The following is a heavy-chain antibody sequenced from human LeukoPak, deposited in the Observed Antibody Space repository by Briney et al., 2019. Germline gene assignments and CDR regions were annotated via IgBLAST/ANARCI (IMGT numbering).Heavy chain of an antibody. CDR3: ARDRTHDFWSGYFFDY. D-gene: IGHD3-3*01. J-gene: IGHJ4*02. Sequence: GGSLRLSCVASGFTLRNYAMHWVRQAPGKGLQWMAFIAYDGSNIHYADSVKGRFTISRDNSKNTLYLQMNSLRAEDTAVYYCARDRTHDFWSGYFFDYWGQGALVTVSS. CDR1: GFTLRNYA. V-gene: IGHV3-30*03. CDR2: IAYDGSNI.